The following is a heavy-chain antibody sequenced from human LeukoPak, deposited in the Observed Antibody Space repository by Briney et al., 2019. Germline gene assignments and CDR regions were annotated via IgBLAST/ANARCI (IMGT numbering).Heavy chain of an antibody. CDR3: ARDDVTVYAIQPPFDP. D-gene: IGHD2-8*01. CDR1: GGTFSSYT. V-gene: IGHV1-69*04. CDR2: IIPILGIA. Sequence: GASVKVSCQASGGTFSSYTISWVRQAPGQGLEWMGRIIPILGIANYAQRFQGRVTITADKSTSTAYMELSSLRSEDTAVYYCARDDVTVYAIQPPFDPWGQGTLVTASS. J-gene: IGHJ5*02.